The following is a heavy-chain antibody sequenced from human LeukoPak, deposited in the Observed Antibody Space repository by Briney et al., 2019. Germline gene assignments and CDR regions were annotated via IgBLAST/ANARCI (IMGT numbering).Heavy chain of an antibody. CDR1: GGSFNGYY. CDR3: ARAPNEYQLLHPWAFDI. J-gene: IGHJ3*02. Sequence: SETLSLTCAVYGGSFNGYYWNWIRQPPGKGLEWIGELNHDGSTNSNPSLTSRVTISVDTSKDQFSLKLNSLTAAGTAVYYCARAPNEYQLLHPWAFDIWGQGTMVTVSS. V-gene: IGHV4-34*01. D-gene: IGHD2-2*02. CDR2: LNHDGST.